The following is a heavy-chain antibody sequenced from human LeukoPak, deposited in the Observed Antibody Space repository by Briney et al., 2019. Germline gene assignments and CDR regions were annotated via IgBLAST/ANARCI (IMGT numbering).Heavy chain of an antibody. J-gene: IGHJ5*02. CDR2: INHSGST. CDR1: GGSFSGYY. D-gene: IGHD2-2*02. V-gene: IGHV4-34*01. Sequence: PSETLSLTCAVYGGSFSGYYWSWIRQPPGKGLEWIGEINHSGSTNYNPSLKSRVTISVDTSKNQFSPKLSSVTAADTAVYYCARDGRGYDCSSTSCYTWFDPWGQGTLVTVSS. CDR3: ARDGRGYDCSSTSCYTWFDP.